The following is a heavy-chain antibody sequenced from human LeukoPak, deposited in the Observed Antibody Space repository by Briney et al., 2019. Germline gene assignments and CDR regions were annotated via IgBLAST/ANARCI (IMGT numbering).Heavy chain of an antibody. CDR1: GGSISSGTYY. J-gene: IGHJ3*02. CDR2: IYPSGST. CDR3: ATLTGGDDAFDI. D-gene: IGHD4-23*01. Sequence: SETLSLTCTVSGGSISSGTYYWNWIRQPAGKGLEWIGRIYPSGSTNYNPSLKSRVTISVLTSKNRFSLKLSSVTAADTAVYYCATLTGGDDAFDIWGQGTMVTVSS. V-gene: IGHV4-61*02.